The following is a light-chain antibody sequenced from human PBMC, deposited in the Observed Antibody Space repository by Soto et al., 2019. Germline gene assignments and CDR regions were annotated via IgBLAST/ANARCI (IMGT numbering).Light chain of an antibody. CDR2: GTS. V-gene: IGKV3-20*01. CDR3: QLYGTSPMYT. CDR1: QTTSSTY. Sequence: ETVLTQSPGTLSLSPGDRATLSCRASQTTSSTYLAWYQQKPGQASRLLIYGTSNRAPGIPDRFSGSGSGTDFTLTVTRLEPEDFAVYYCQLYGTSPMYTFGQGTKLEIK. J-gene: IGKJ2*01.